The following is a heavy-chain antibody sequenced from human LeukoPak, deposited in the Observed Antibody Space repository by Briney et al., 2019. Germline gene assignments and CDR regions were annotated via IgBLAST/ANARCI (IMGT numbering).Heavy chain of an antibody. CDR3: ARESGEGGYFDWLPFPARTYYYYGMDV. J-gene: IGHJ6*02. CDR2: ISAYNGNT. V-gene: IGHV1-18*01. Sequence: ASVKVSCKASGYTFTSYGISWVRQAPGQGLEWMGWISAYNGNTNYAQKLQGRVTMTTDTSTSTAYMELRSLRSDDTAVYYCARESGEGGYFDWLPFPARTYYYYGMDVWGQGTMVTVSS. CDR1: GYTFTSYG. D-gene: IGHD3-9*01.